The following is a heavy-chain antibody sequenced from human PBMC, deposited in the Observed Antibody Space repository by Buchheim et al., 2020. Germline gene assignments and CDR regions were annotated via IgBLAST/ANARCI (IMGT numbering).Heavy chain of an antibody. Sequence: EVQLVESGGGLVQPGGSLRLSCAASGLTFSDYSMNWVRQAPGKGLEWLSYISSRSSTIYYADSVKGRWTISRDNAKNSLYLQMNSLRAEDTAVYYCATMVNYNYGMDVWGQGTT. D-gene: IGHD5-18*01. J-gene: IGHJ6*02. CDR1: GLTFSDYS. V-gene: IGHV3-48*01. CDR3: ATMVNYNYGMDV. CDR2: ISSRSSTI.